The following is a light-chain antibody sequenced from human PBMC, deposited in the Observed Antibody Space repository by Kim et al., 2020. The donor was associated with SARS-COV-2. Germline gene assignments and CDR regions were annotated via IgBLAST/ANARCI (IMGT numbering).Light chain of an antibody. V-gene: IGLV3-19*01. Sequence: SSELTQDPAVSVALGQTVRITCQGDSLRDYYASWYQQKPGQAPIFVVYGKHNRPSGIPDRFSGSNSGNTASLIITGAQAEDEADYYCSSRDSDGHQSPVLFGGGTQLTVL. CDR1: SLRDYY. CDR3: SSRDSDGHQSPVL. CDR2: GKH. J-gene: IGLJ2*01.